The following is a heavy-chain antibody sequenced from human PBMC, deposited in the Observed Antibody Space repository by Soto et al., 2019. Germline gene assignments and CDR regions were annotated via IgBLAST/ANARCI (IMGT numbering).Heavy chain of an antibody. V-gene: IGHV1-69*02. CDR3: ARVTGRYCSSTSCYREGYFDY. Sequence: QVQLVQSGAEVKKPGASVKVSCKASGGTFSSYPISWVRQAPGQGLEWMGRIIPLLGIANYAQKLQGRVTITAAKSTSTAYMELSSLRSEDTAVYYCARVTGRYCSSTSCYREGYFDYGGQGTLVTVSS. D-gene: IGHD2-2*01. CDR1: GGTFSSYP. J-gene: IGHJ4*02. CDR2: IIPLLGIA.